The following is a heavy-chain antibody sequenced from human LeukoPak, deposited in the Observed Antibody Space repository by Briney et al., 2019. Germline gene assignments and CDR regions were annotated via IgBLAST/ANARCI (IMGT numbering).Heavy chain of an antibody. J-gene: IGHJ4*02. D-gene: IGHD6-13*01. CDR2: ISERSSNI. CDR3: ARDVLAANGPF. CDR1: GFTFSSYS. Sequence: GGSLRLSCAASGFTFSSYSMNWVRQAPGKGLEWVSFISERSSNIYYADSVKGRFTISRDNPKNSVYLQMNSLRAEDTAVYYCARDVLAANGPFWGQGTLVTVSS. V-gene: IGHV3-48*01.